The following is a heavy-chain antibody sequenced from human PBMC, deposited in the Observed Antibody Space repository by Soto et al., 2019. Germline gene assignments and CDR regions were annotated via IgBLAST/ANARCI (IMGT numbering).Heavy chain of an antibody. J-gene: IGHJ3*01. V-gene: IGHV3-23*01. CDR2: IGGRGNSA. CDR3: VREGSGSFYF. CDR1: GFICTNYA. Sequence: WGSLILSGAASGFICTNYAMNWVRQAPGKGLEWVSVIGGRGNSAYYADSVQGRFTISRDNSKNTLSLQMSSLTADDTAIYYCVREGSGSFYFWGRGTMVTVSS. D-gene: IGHD6-19*01.